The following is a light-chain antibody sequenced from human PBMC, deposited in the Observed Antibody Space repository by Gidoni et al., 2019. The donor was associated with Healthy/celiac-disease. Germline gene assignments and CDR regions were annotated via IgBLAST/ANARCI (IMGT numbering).Light chain of an antibody. CDR2: GAS. V-gene: IGKV3-15*01. CDR3: QQYNNWPPWT. J-gene: IGKJ1*01. Sequence: EIVMTLSPATLSVSPGERATPSCRASQSVSSNLAYQQKPGQAPRLLIYGASTRATGIPARFSGSGSGTEFTLTISSLQSEDFAVYYYQQYNNWPPWTFGQGTKVEIK. CDR1: QSVSSN.